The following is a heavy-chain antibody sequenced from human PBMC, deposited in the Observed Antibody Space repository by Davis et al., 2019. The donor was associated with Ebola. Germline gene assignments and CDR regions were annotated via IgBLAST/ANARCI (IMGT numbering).Heavy chain of an antibody. J-gene: IGHJ5*02. V-gene: IGHV1-3*01. CDR3: ARGVTGYTDWLDP. CDR2: INADNDNT. CDR1: GGTFSSYA. D-gene: IGHD5-12*01. Sequence: AASVKVSCKASGGTFSSYAISWVRQAPGQRLEWMGWINADNDNTKYSEKFKGRVTITRDTAATTAYMELSSLTFEDTAVYYCARGVTGYTDWLDPWGQGTLVTVSS.